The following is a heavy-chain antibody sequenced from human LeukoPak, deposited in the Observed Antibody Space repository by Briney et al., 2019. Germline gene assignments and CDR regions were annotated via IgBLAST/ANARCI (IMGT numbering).Heavy chain of an antibody. V-gene: IGHV1-18*01. J-gene: IGHJ4*02. CDR1: GYTFTSYG. CDR3: ASSSGYYYSFDY. CDR2: ISAYNGNT. D-gene: IGHD3-22*01. Sequence: ASVKVSCKASGYTFTSYGISWVRQAPGQGLEWMGWISAYNGNTNYAQKLQGRVTITRDTSASTAYMELSSLRSEDTAVYYCASSSGYYYSFDYWGQGTLVTVSS.